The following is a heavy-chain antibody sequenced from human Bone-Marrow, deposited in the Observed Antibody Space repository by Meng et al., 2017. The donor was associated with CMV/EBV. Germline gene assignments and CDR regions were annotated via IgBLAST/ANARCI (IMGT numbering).Heavy chain of an antibody. Sequence: GGSLRLSCAASGFTFSSYAMHWVRQAPGKGLEYVSAISSNGGSTYYADSVKGRFTISRDNSKNTLYLQMGSLRAEDTAVYYCARGVYSSGWYGMDVWGQGITVTVSS. CDR1: GFTFSSYA. D-gene: IGHD6-19*01. V-gene: IGHV3-64*02. CDR2: ISSNGGST. CDR3: ARGVYSSGWYGMDV. J-gene: IGHJ6*02.